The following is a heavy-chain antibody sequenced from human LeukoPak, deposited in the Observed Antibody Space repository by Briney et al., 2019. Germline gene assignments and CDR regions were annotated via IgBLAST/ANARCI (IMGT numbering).Heavy chain of an antibody. CDR1: GFTFSSYA. D-gene: IGHD2-2*01. J-gene: IGHJ4*02. CDR3: APRTPPVVPAATPVPSAPRTN. CDR2: ISGSGGST. V-gene: IGHV3-23*01. Sequence: PGGSLRLSCAASGFTFSSYAMTWVRQAPGKGLEWVSAISGSGGSTYYADSVKGRFTISRDNSKNTLYLQMNSLRAEDTAVYYCAPRTPPVVPAATPVPSAPRTNWGQGTLVTVSS.